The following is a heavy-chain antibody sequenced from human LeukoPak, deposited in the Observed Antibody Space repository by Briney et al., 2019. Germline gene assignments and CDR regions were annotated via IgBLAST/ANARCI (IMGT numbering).Heavy chain of an antibody. CDR1: GYTFTGYY. CDR3: AGARYSSSWYVLDY. CDR2: INPNSGGT. J-gene: IGHJ4*02. D-gene: IGHD6-13*01. Sequence: GASVKVSCKASGYTFTGYYMHWVRQAPGQGLEWMGWINPNSGGTNYAQKFQGWVTMTRDTSISTAYMELSRLRSDDTAVYYCAGARYSSSWYVLDYWGREPWSPSPQ. V-gene: IGHV1-2*04.